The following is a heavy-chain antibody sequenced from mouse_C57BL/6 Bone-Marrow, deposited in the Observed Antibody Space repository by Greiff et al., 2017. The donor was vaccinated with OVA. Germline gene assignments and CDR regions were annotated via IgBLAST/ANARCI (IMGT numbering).Heavy chain of an antibody. CDR3: AKKNYGSSYDWYFDV. CDR1: GFSLTSYG. Sequence: QVQLQQSGPGLVQPSQSLSITCTVSGFSLTSYGVHWVRQSPGKGLEWLGVIWRGGSTDYNAAFMSRLSITKDNSKSQVFFKMNSLQADDSAIYYGAKKNYGSSYDWYFDVWGTGTTVTVSS. V-gene: IGHV2-5*01. D-gene: IGHD1-1*01. J-gene: IGHJ1*03. CDR2: IWRGGST.